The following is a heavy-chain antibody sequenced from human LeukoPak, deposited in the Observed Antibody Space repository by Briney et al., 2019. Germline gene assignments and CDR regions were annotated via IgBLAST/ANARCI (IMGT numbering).Heavy chain of an antibody. J-gene: IGHJ4*02. CDR2: INHSGST. Sequence: PSETLSLTCAVYGGSFSGYYWSWIRQPPGKGLEWIGEINHSGSTNYNPSLKSRVTISVDTSKNQFSLKLSSVTAADAAVYYCARGIPGRSIDYWGQGTLVTVSS. V-gene: IGHV4-34*01. D-gene: IGHD3-16*02. CDR1: GGSFSGYY. CDR3: ARGIPGRSIDY.